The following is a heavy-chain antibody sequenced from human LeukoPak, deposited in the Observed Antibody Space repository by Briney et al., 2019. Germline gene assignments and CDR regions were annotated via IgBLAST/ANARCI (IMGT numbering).Heavy chain of an antibody. J-gene: IGHJ4*02. CDR2: IYYSGST. D-gene: IGHD3-22*01. V-gene: IGHV4-59*01. Sequence: PSETLSLTCTVSGGSISSYYWSWIRQPPGKGLEWIGYIYYSGSTNYNPSLKSRVTISVDTSKNQFSLKLSSVTAADTAVYYCARDYDSSGYYKIWGQGTLVTVSS. CDR3: ARDYDSSGYYKI. CDR1: GGSISSYY.